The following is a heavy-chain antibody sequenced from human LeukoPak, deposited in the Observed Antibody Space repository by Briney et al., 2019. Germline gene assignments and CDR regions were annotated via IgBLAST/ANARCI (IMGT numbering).Heavy chain of an antibody. D-gene: IGHD5-24*01. Sequence: GGSLRLSCAASGLTFSNYAMTWVRQASGKGLEWVSVISGSGDATYYADSVKGRFTISRDNSKNTLYLQMNSLRAEDTAVYYCAKVPRDGYNFLDYWGQGTLVTVSS. J-gene: IGHJ4*02. CDR3: AKVPRDGYNFLDY. CDR2: ISGSGDAT. V-gene: IGHV3-23*01. CDR1: GLTFSNYA.